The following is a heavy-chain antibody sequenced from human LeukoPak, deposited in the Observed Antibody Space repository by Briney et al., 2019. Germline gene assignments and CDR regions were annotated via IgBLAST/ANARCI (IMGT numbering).Heavy chain of an antibody. CDR3: AKDSDFWSGPGVDY. V-gene: IGHV3-43*02. CDR2: ISGDGGST. D-gene: IGHD3-3*01. Sequence: GGSLRLSCAASGCTFDDYAMDWVRQAPGKGLEWVSLISGDGGSTYYADSVKGRFTISRDNSKNSLYLQMNSLRTDDTALYYCAKDSDFWSGPGVDYWGQGTLVTVSS. J-gene: IGHJ4*02. CDR1: GCTFDDYA.